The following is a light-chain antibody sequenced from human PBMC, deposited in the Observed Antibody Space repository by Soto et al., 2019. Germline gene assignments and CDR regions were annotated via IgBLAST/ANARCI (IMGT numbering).Light chain of an antibody. CDR3: QQSYNTPRT. CDR1: QSISSY. CDR2: AAS. V-gene: IGKV1-39*01. J-gene: IGKJ1*01. Sequence: DIQMTQSPSSLSASVGDRVTITCRASQSISSYLNWYQQKAGKAPKLLMYAASNLQSGVPSRFSGGGSGTDFTLTISSLQPEDFATYYCQQSYNTPRTFGQGTKVEIK.